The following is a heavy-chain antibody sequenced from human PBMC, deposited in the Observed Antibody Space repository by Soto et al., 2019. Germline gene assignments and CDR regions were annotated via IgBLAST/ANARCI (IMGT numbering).Heavy chain of an antibody. Sequence: NPSETLSLTXAISGGSSSSHSKSWVRQPPGKGLEWIGEIHHDGSTNYNPSLKSRVTISGDTSKNHFSLELSSVTAADTAVYYCATYDVGTIIQDYWGQGTLVTVSS. CDR2: IHHDGST. CDR3: ATYDVGTIIQDY. J-gene: IGHJ4*02. D-gene: IGHD2-21*02. V-gene: IGHV4-34*01. CDR1: GGSSSSHS.